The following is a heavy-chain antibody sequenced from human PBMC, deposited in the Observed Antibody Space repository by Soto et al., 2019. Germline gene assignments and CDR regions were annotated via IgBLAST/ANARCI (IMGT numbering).Heavy chain of an antibody. D-gene: IGHD6-6*01. V-gene: IGHV3-21*01. CDR3: ARQYPSSSRHFDH. CDR1: GFTFRTYN. J-gene: IGHJ4*02. CDR2: VSSASSNI. Sequence: EVELVESGGGLVKPGGSLKLSCAASGFTFRTYNMIWVRQAPGKGLEWLASVSSASSNIYYAASVKGRFTISRDNAHNSLFLQINSLSAEDTAVYYWARQYPSSSRHFDHWGQGTLVTVSA.